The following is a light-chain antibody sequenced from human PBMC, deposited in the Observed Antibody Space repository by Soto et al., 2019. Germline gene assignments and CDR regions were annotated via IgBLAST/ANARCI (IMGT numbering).Light chain of an antibody. CDR3: QEYDTSLT. CDR1: QSVSSSY. V-gene: IGKV3-20*01. J-gene: IGKJ4*01. CDR2: GAS. Sequence: SVLTQSPGPLSLSPGERATLSCRASQSVSSSYLAWYQQKPGQAPRLRIYGASSRATGIPDRFSGSGSGTDFTLTISRLEPEDFAVYYCQEYDTSLTFGGGTKADIK.